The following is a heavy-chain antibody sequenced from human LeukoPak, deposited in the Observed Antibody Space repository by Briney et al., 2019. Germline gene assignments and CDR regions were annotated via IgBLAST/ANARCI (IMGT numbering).Heavy chain of an antibody. J-gene: IGHJ4*02. Sequence: GGSLRLSCAASGFTFSSYAMRWVRQAPGKGLEWVAVISYDGSNKYYADSVKGRFTISRDNSKNTLYLQMNSLRAEDTAVYYCAKVVLLGYFDYWGQGTLVTVSS. CDR2: ISYDGSNK. D-gene: IGHD7-27*01. V-gene: IGHV3-30-3*01. CDR3: AKVVLLGYFDY. CDR1: GFTFSSYA.